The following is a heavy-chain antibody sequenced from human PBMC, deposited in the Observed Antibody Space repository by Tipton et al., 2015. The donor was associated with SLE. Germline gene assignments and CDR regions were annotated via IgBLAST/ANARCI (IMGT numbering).Heavy chain of an antibody. V-gene: IGHV4-34*01. CDR1: GGSFSGYY. J-gene: IGHJ3*02. CDR3: ARGDPGDGRPDAFDI. Sequence: TLSLTCTVSGGSFSGYYWSWIRQPPGKGLEWIGEINHSGSTNYNPSLKSRVTISVGTSKNQFSLKLSSVTAADTAVYYCARGDPGDGRPDAFDIWGQGTMVTVSS. CDR2: INHSGST. D-gene: IGHD7-27*01.